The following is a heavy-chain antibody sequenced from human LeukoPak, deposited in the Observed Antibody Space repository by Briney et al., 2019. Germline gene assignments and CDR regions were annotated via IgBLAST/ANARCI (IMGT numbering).Heavy chain of an antibody. CDR2: ISYDGSNK. D-gene: IGHD2-15*01. V-gene: IGHV3-30*03. CDR3: ARDAPDIVVVVAATPSVPPYNWFDP. CDR1: GFTFSSYG. J-gene: IGHJ5*02. Sequence: GRSLRLSCAASGFTFSSYGMHWVRQAPGKGLEWVAVISYDGSNKYYADSVKGRFTISRDNSKNTLYLQMNSLRAEDTAVYYCARDAPDIVVVVAATPSVPPYNWFDPWGQGTLVAVSS.